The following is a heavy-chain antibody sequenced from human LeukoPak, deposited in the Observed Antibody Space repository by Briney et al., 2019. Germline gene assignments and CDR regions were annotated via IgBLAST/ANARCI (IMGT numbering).Heavy chain of an antibody. D-gene: IGHD3-10*01. V-gene: IGHV3-74*01. CDR3: AKDSVLWFGELSLFDP. J-gene: IGHJ5*02. Sequence: GGSLRLSCAATGFTLSSFQMHWVREAPGKGLVWVSRINVDGSTINYADSVKGRFTISRDNAKNTLYLQMNSLRAEDTAVYYCAKDSVLWFGELSLFDPWGQGTLVTVSS. CDR1: GFTLSSFQ. CDR2: INVDGSTI.